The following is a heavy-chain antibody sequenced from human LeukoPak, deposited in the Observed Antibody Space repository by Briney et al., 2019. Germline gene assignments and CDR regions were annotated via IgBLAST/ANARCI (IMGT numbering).Heavy chain of an antibody. D-gene: IGHD2-15*01. CDR3: ARRNPVVENFDY. CDR1: GGSISSSSYY. CDR2: IYYSGST. Sequence: SETLSLTCTVFGGSISSSSYYWGWIRQPPGKGLEWIGSIYYSGSTYYNPSLKGRVTISVDTSKNQFSLKLSSVTAADTAVYYCARRNPVVENFDYWGQGTLVTVSS. V-gene: IGHV4-39*01. J-gene: IGHJ4*02.